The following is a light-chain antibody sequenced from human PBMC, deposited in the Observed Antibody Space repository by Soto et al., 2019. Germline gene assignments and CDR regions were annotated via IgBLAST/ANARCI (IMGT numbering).Light chain of an antibody. V-gene: IGKV1-27*01. CDR1: QGITRY. CDR2: SAS. J-gene: IGKJ5*01. Sequence: DIQLTQSPSSLSASVGAWVTIRCRVSQGITRYLSWSRQRPGKVPKFLIYSASNLQSGVPSRFTGSGSGTDFALSITSLQPEDVATYYGQRTYNAPDTFGQGTRLEIK. CDR3: QRTYNAPDT.